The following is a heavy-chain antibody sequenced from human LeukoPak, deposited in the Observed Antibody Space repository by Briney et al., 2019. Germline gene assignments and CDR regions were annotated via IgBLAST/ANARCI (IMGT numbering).Heavy chain of an antibody. Sequence: PSETLSLTCTVSGGSISSSSYYWSWIRQPPGKRLEWIGSIYYSGSTDYNPSPKSRVTISVGTSKNEFSLKLRSVTAADTAVYYCARSSEVYWYFDLWGRGTLVTVSS. J-gene: IGHJ2*01. V-gene: IGHV4-61*01. CDR3: ARSSEVYWYFDL. CDR1: GGSISSSSYY. CDR2: IYYSGST.